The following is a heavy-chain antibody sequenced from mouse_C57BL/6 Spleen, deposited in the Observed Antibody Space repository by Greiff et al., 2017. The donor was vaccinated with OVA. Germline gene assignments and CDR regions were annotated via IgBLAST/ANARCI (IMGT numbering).Heavy chain of an antibody. CDR1: GYTFTSYW. D-gene: IGHD1-1*01. CDR2: IYPGSGST. J-gene: IGHJ2*01. CDR3: ARGFAGVAPFDY. Sequence: QVQLQQPGAELVKPGASVKMSCKASGYTFTSYWITWVKQRPGQGLEWIGDIYPGSGSTNYNEKFKSKATLTVDTSSSTAYMQLSSLTSEDSAVYYGARGFAGVAPFDYWGQGTTLTVSS. V-gene: IGHV1-55*01.